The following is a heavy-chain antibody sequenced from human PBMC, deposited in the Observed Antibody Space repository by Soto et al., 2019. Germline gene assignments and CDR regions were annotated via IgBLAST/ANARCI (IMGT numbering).Heavy chain of an antibody. D-gene: IGHD3-10*01. CDR3: AKVITMVRGVISDAFDI. CDR1: GFTFSSYA. V-gene: IGHV3-23*01. CDR2: ISGSGGST. Sequence: PWGSLRLSCAASGFTFSSYAMSWVRQAPGKGLEWVSAISGSGGSTYYADSVKGRFTISRDNSKNTLYLQMNSLRAEDTAVYYCAKVITMVRGVISDAFDIWGQGTMVTVSS. J-gene: IGHJ3*02.